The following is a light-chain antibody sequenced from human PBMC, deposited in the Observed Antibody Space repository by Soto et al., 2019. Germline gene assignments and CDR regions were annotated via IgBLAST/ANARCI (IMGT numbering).Light chain of an antibody. Sequence: EIVMTQSPATLSVSPGERATLSCRASQSVSSNLAWYQQKPGQAPRLLIYGASNRATGIPARFSGSGSGTEFTLTISSLQSEDFAVYYRQQYNNWPLTFGGGTKVEIK. CDR2: GAS. CDR1: QSVSSN. V-gene: IGKV3-15*01. J-gene: IGKJ4*01. CDR3: QQYNNWPLT.